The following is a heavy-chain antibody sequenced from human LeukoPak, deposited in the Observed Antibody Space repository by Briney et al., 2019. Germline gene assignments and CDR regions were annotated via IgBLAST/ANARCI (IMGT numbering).Heavy chain of an antibody. CDR2: INSDGSST. CDR1: GFTFSSYW. J-gene: IGHJ3*02. V-gene: IGHV3-74*01. D-gene: IGHD3-3*01. Sequence: GGSLRLSCAASGFTFSSYWMHWVRQAPGKGLVWVSRINSDGSSTSYADSVKGRFTISRDNAKNTLYLQMNSLRAEDTAVYYCARVSDFWSGYFISDAFDIWGQGTMVTVSS. CDR3: ARVSDFWSGYFISDAFDI.